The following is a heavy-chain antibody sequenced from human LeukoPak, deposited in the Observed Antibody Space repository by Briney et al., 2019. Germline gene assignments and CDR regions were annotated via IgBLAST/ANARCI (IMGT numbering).Heavy chain of an antibody. CDR2: IVVGSGNT. Sequence: SVKVSCKASGFTFTSSAMQWVRRARGQRLEWIGWIVVGSGNTNYAQKFQERVTITRDMSTSTAYMELSSLRSEDTAVYYCAASRPYYDFWSGYYMDDAFDIWGQGTMVTVSS. V-gene: IGHV1-58*02. D-gene: IGHD3-3*01. J-gene: IGHJ3*02. CDR1: GFTFTSSA. CDR3: AASRPYYDFWSGYYMDDAFDI.